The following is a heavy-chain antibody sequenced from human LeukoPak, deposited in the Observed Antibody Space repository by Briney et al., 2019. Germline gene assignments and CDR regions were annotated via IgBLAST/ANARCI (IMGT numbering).Heavy chain of an antibody. CDR1: GFTFSRYG. CDR3: ARGYYDSSGYYYFDY. V-gene: IGHV3-33*01. CDR2: IWSDGNNK. Sequence: GTSLRLSCAASGFTFSRYGMHWVRQAPGKGLEWVAVIWSDGNNKEHGDSVKGRFTISRDNAKNSLYLQMNSLRDEDTAVYYCARGYYDSSGYYYFDYWGQGTLVTVSS. D-gene: IGHD3-22*01. J-gene: IGHJ4*02.